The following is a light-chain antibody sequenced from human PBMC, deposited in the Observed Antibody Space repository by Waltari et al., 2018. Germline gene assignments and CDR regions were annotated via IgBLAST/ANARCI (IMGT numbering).Light chain of an antibody. CDR3: QQRSNWPLT. V-gene: IGKV3-11*01. Sequence: ESVLTQSPATLSLSPGERATLSCRASQSVRSYLAWYQQKPGQAPRLLIYDASNRATGIPARFSGSGSGTDFTRTISSLEPEDVAVYYCQQRSNWPLTFGGGTKVEI. CDR2: DAS. J-gene: IGKJ4*01. CDR1: QSVRSY.